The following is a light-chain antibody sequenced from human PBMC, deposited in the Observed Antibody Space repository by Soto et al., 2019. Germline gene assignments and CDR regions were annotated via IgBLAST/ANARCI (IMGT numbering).Light chain of an antibody. J-gene: IGKJ2*01. V-gene: IGKV3-20*01. CDR1: QSVGSNY. Sequence: EIVLTQSPGTLSLSPGERATLSCRASQSVGSNYLAWHQQKPGQAPRLLIYGASSRSTGIPDRFSGSGSGTDFTLTISRLEPEDFAVYYCQQYDSSPYAFGQGTKLDIK. CDR2: GAS. CDR3: QQYDSSPYA.